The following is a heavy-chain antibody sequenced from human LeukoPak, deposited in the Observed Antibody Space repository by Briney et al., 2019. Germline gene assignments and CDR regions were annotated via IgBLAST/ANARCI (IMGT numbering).Heavy chain of an antibody. CDR2: INPNSGGT. Sequence: RASVKVSCKASGYTFTGYYMHWVRQAPGQGLEWMGWINPNSGGTNYAQKFQGRVTMTRDTSISTAYMELSRLRSDDTAVYYCARDYDFWSDYYHFDYWGQGTLVTVSS. J-gene: IGHJ4*02. V-gene: IGHV1-2*02. CDR3: ARDYDFWSDYYHFDY. D-gene: IGHD3-3*01. CDR1: GYTFTGYY.